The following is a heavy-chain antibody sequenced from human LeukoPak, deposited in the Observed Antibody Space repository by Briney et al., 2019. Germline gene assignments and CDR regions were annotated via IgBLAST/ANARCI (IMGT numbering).Heavy chain of an antibody. CDR3: ARGEGPSTLDY. Sequence: GGSLRLSCAASGFTFTSYSMNWGRQAPGKGLEWVSITRSSNGHIYYADSVKGRFTISRDKAKKSLYLQMNSLRAEDTAVYYCARGEGPSTLDYWGQGTLVTVSS. J-gene: IGHJ4*02. D-gene: IGHD3-3*02. CDR1: GFTFTSYS. V-gene: IGHV3-21*01. CDR2: TRSSNGHI.